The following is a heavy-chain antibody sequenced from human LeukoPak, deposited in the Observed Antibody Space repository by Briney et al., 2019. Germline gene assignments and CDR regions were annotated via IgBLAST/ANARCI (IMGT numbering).Heavy chain of an antibody. V-gene: IGHV3-74*01. CDR2: INSDGSST. Sequence: GGSLRLSCAASGFTLSSYWMHWVRQAPGKGLVWVSRINSDGSSTSYADSVKGRFTISRDNAKNTLYLQMNSLRAEDTAVYYCARDHTVTPLDYWGQGTLVTVSS. CDR1: GFTLSSYW. CDR3: ARDHTVTPLDY. J-gene: IGHJ4*02. D-gene: IGHD2-21*02.